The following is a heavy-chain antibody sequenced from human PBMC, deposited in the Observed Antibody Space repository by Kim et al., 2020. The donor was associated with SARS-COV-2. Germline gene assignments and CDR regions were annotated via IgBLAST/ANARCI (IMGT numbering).Heavy chain of an antibody. CDR1: GDSISTGGYY. Sequence: SETLSLTCTVSGDSISTGGYYWNWIRQRPGKGLEWIGYMYYTGATYYSPSLKGRVFISGDASKNQFFLTLSAVTAADTAVYYYAGGSGSTGYGHVDHWGQGIGVTVSS. V-gene: IGHV4-31*03. D-gene: IGHD5-12*01. CDR3: AGGSGSTGYGHVDH. J-gene: IGHJ4*02. CDR2: MYYTGAT.